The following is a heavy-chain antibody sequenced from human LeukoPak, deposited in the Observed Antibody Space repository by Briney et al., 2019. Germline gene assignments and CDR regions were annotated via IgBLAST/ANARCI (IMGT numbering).Heavy chain of an antibody. CDR2: IYYSGST. Sequence: SKTLSLTCTVSGGSISSSSYYWGWIRQPPGKGLEWIGSIYYSGSTYYNPSLKSRVTISVDTSKNQFSLKLSSVTAADTAVYYCARRGWLQSIPSYWYLDLWGRGTLVTVSS. J-gene: IGHJ2*01. CDR3: ARRGWLQSIPSYWYLDL. CDR1: GGSISSSSYY. D-gene: IGHD5-24*01. V-gene: IGHV4-39*01.